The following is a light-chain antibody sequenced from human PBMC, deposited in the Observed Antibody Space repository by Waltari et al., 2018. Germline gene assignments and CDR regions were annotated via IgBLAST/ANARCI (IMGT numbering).Light chain of an antibody. V-gene: IGKV1-5*03. Sequence: DIQMTQSPSTLSASVGDRVIITCRASQRISTWLAWYQHKPGKAPKLLIPQASNLESWVPSRFSGSGSGTDFTLTINSLQPDDFATYYCQVYNNDMYTFGQGTKLEIK. CDR1: QRISTW. CDR3: QVYNNDMYT. J-gene: IGKJ2*01. CDR2: QAS.